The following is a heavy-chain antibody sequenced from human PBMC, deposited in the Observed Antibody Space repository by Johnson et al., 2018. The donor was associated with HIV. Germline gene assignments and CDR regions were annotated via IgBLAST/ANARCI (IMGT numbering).Heavy chain of an antibody. V-gene: IGHV3-66*01. J-gene: IGHJ3*02. CDR3: ARDDTMMHGFDI. CDR1: GFTFDDYG. CDR2: IHSGGST. Sequence: VQLVESGGGLVQPGGSLILSCVASGFTFDDYGMSWVRQAPGKGMEWVSVIHSGGSTYYADSVKGRCTISRDNSKNTLYLQMNSLRAEDTAVYYCARDDTMMHGFDIWGQGTMVTVSS. D-gene: IGHD3-22*01.